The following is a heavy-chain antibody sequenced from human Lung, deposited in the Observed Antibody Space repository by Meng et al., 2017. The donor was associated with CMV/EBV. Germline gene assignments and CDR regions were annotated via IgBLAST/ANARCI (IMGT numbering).Heavy chain of an antibody. Sequence: ASVXVSXKVSGYTLSELSMHWVRQAPGKGLEWMGGFDPEDGEAIYAQKFQGRVTMTEDTSTDTDYMELSSLRSDDTAVYYCAKVPRFYSYYGLDVWGQGTTVTVSS. CDR3: AKVPRFYSYYGLDV. D-gene: IGHD3-10*01. CDR2: FDPEDGEA. J-gene: IGHJ6*02. V-gene: IGHV1-24*01. CDR1: GYTLSELS.